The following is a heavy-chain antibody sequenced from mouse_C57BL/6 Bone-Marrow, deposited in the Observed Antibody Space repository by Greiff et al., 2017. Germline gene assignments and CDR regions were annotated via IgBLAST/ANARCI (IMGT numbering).Heavy chain of an antibody. CDR1: GYTFTSYW. J-gene: IGHJ3*01. CDR2: INPSNGGT. V-gene: IGHV1-53*01. Sequence: QVQLKESGTELVKPGASVKLSCKASGYTFTSYWMHWVKQRPGQGLEWIGNINPSNGGTNYNEKFKSKATLTVDKSSSTAYMQLSSLTSEDSAVYYCARGLYPAWFAYWGQGTLVTVSA. D-gene: IGHD2-1*01. CDR3: ARGLYPAWFAY.